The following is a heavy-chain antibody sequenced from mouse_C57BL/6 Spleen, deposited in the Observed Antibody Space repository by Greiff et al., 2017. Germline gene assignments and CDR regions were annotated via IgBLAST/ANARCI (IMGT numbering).Heavy chain of an antibody. CDR3: TREGSNAWFAY. J-gene: IGHJ3*01. V-gene: IGHV1-15*01. CDR1: GYTFTDYE. Sequence: VKLQESGAELVRPGASVTLSCKASGYTFTDYEMHWVKQTPVHGLEWIGAIDPETGGTAYNQKFKGKAILTADKSSSTAYMELRSLTSEDSAVYYCTREGSNAWFAYWGQGTLVTVSA. D-gene: IGHD1-1*01. CDR2: IDPETGGT.